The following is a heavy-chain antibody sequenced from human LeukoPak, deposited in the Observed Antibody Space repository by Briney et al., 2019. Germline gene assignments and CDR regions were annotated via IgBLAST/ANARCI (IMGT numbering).Heavy chain of an antibody. CDR3: ARDFGVTNYHFDY. J-gene: IGHJ4*02. D-gene: IGHD3-16*01. V-gene: IGHV3-33*01. CDR1: GFTFSSYG. CDR2: IWYDGSKK. Sequence: GGSLRLSCAASGFTFSSYGIHWVRQAPGKGLEWVAVIWYDGSKKYYADSVKGRFTISRDDSKNTLYLQMNSLRAEDTAVYYCARDFGVTNYHFDYWGQGTLVTVSS.